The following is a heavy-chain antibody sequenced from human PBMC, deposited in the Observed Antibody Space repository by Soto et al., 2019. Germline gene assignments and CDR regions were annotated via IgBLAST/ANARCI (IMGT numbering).Heavy chain of an antibody. Sequence: QVQLQESGPGLVKPSQTLSLTCSVSGGSINSDEYYWSWIRQPPGEGLEWIGHIYYTGSTSYNPSLTNRIAILVDTSKNQFSLEMYSVSAADTAVYYCARDRSNSPDLFDSWGQGTLVTVSS. J-gene: IGHJ4*02. CDR1: GGSINSDEYY. CDR3: ARDRSNSPDLFDS. CDR2: IYYTGST. V-gene: IGHV4-30-4*01.